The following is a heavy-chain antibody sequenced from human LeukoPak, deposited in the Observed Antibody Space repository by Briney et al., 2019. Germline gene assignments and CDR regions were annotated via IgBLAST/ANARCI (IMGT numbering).Heavy chain of an antibody. CDR1: GGSVSSGSYY. CDR3: ARDPPDGAFDI. D-gene: IGHD5-24*01. Sequence: SETLSLTCTVSGGSVSSGSYYWSWIRQPPGKGLEWIGYIYYSGSTNYNPSLKSRVTISVDTSKNQFSLKLSSVTAADTAVYYCARDPPDGAFDIWAKGQWSPSLQ. V-gene: IGHV4-61*01. CDR2: IYYSGST. J-gene: IGHJ3*02.